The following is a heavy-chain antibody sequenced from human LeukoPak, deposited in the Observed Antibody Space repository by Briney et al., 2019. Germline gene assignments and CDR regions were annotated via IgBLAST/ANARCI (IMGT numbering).Heavy chain of an antibody. D-gene: IGHD3-22*01. V-gene: IGHV1-46*01. CDR1: GYTFTSHY. J-gene: IGHJ3*02. Sequence: ASVKVSCKASGYTFTSHYMHWVRQAPGQGLEWMGIINPSGGSTSYAQKFQGRVTMTRDTSISTAYMELSSLRSEDTAMYYCAMYYYDTSGPYVGAFDIWGQGTMVTVSS. CDR3: AMYYYDTSGPYVGAFDI. CDR2: INPSGGST.